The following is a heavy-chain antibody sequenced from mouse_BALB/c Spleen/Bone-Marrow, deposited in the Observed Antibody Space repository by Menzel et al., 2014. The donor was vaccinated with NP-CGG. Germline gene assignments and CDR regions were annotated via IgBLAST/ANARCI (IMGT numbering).Heavy chain of an antibody. Sequence: EVQLQQSGAELVKPGASVKLSCTASGFNIKDTYIHWVKQRPEQGLEWIGRIDPANGNTEYDPKFQGKATITTDTSSNTASLQLSSLTSEDTAVYYCADSYSYAGLYFDYWGQSTTLTVSS. CDR1: GFNIKDTY. CDR2: IDPANGNT. D-gene: IGHD1-1*01. CDR3: ADSYSYAGLYFDY. J-gene: IGHJ2*01. V-gene: IGHV14-3*02.